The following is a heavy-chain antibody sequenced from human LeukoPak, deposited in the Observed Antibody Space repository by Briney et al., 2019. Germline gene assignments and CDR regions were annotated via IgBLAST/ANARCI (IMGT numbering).Heavy chain of an antibody. CDR2: IYHGGST. J-gene: IGHJ2*01. D-gene: IGHD7-27*01. CDR3: ARETGVWYFDL. CDR1: AYSLSSGYY. Sequence: SETLSLTCTVSAYSLSSGYYWGWIRQPPGKGLEWIGRIYHGGSTYYNPSLNSRVTISVDTSKNQFSLKLSSVTAADTAVYYCARETGVWYFDLWGRGTLVTVSS. V-gene: IGHV4-38-2*02.